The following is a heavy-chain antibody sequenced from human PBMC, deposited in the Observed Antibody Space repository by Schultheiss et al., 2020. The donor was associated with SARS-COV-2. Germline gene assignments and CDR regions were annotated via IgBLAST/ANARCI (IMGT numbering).Heavy chain of an antibody. D-gene: IGHD2-8*01. V-gene: IGHV3-48*04. CDR3: ARGSDCTNGVCYLEPPYYYYGMDV. Sequence: GESLKISCAASGFTFSSYAMNWVRQAPGKGLEWLSSISSNSRTMYYADSVKGRFTISRDNAKNSLYLQMNSLRAEDTALYHCARGSDCTNGVCYLEPPYYYYGMDVWGQGTTVTVSS. CDR1: GFTFSSYA. J-gene: IGHJ6*02. CDR2: ISSNSRTM.